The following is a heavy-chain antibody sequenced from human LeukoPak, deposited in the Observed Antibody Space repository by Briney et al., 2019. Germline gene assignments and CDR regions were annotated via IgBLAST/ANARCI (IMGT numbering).Heavy chain of an antibody. J-gene: IGHJ5*02. CDR3: ARYGYYYDSSGYYPNWFDP. CDR2: INPNSGGT. CDR1: GYTFTGYY. Sequence: ASVKVSCKASGYTFTGYYMHWVRQAPGQGLEWMGWINPNSGGTNYARKFQGRVTMTRDTSISTAYMELSRLRSDDTAVYYCARYGYYYDSSGYYPNWFDPWGQGTLVTVSS. V-gene: IGHV1-2*02. D-gene: IGHD3-22*01.